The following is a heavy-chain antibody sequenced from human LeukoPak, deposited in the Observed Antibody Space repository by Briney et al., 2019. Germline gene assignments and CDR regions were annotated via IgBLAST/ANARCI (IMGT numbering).Heavy chain of an antibody. Sequence: ASVKVSCKASGYTFSSYAINWVRQAPGQGVEWMGWINTNTGNPVYAQGFTGRFVFSLDTSVSTAYLQISSLKAEDTAFYYCARRSMVQHLDVWGKGTTVTVSS. CDR2: INTNTGNP. J-gene: IGHJ6*04. D-gene: IGHD3-10*01. V-gene: IGHV7-4-1*02. CDR1: GYTFSSYA. CDR3: ARRSMVQHLDV.